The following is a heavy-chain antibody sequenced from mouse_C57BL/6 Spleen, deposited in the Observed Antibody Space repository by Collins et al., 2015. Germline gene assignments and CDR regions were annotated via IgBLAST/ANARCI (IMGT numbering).Heavy chain of an antibody. J-gene: IGHJ2*01. CDR2: INPNNGGT. D-gene: IGHD2-1*01. V-gene: IGHV1-26*01. CDR3: AGYGNYPYYFDY. Sequence: MNWVKQSHGKSLEWIGGINPNNGGTTYNQKFKGKATLTVDKSSSTAYMELRSLTSEDSAVYYCAGYGNYPYYFDYWGQGTTLTVSS.